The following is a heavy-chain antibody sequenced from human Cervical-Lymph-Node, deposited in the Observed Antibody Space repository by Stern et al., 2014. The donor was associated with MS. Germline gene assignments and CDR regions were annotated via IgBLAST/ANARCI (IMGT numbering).Heavy chain of an antibody. D-gene: IGHD2-21*02. CDR3: AREYVEASGVGYLYYGLDV. V-gene: IGHV1-46*01. CDR1: GYTFINYY. J-gene: IGHJ6*02. Sequence: VQLVQSGAEVKKPGASVKVSCKASGYTFINYYMHWVRQAPGHGLGWKGTINTLGGSTDYTQKFQGRLTMTRDTSTTTVSMELSGLRPEDTAVYYCAREYVEASGVGYLYYGLDVWGQGTTVIVSS. CDR2: INTLGGST.